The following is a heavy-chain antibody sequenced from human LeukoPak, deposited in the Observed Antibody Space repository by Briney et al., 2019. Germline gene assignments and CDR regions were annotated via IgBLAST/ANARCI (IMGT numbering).Heavy chain of an antibody. CDR3: ARGLGYYDSSGSDY. J-gene: IGHJ4*02. CDR2: ISAYDGNT. D-gene: IGHD3-22*01. Sequence: ASVKVSCKASGYTFTNYGTSWVRQAPGQGLEWMGWISAYDGNTNYAQKFQGRVTMTTDTSTSTAYMKLRSLRSDDTAVYYCARGLGYYDSSGSDYWGQGTLVAVSS. V-gene: IGHV1-18*01. CDR1: GYTFTNYG.